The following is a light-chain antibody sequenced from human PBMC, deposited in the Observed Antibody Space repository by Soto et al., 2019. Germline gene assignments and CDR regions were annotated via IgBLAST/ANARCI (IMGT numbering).Light chain of an antibody. CDR1: QSISSW. V-gene: IGKV1-5*03. CDR2: KAS. J-gene: IGKJ4*01. CDR3: QQYNSSPLT. Sequence: DIQMTQSPSTLSASVGDRVTITCRASQSISSWLAWYQQKPGKAPKLLIYKASSLEIGVPSRFSGSGSGTEFTLTISSLQPDDFATYYCQQYNSSPLTFGGGTKVEIK.